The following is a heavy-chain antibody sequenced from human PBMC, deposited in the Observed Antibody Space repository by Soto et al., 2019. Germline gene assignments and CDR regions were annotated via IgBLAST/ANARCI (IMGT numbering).Heavy chain of an antibody. CDR3: ARYYDTFDS. CDR1: GDSFSSSGHY. V-gene: IGHV4-39*01. J-gene: IGHJ4*02. CDR2: VSYSGYT. D-gene: IGHD3-22*01. Sequence: QLQLQESGPGLVKPSETLSLTCTVSGDSFSSSGHYWGWIRQPPGKGLEWIGSVSYSGYTYDNPSLKSRVTISVDTSKNQFSLNLASVTAAYTAVYYCARYYDTFDSWGQGTLVTVSS.